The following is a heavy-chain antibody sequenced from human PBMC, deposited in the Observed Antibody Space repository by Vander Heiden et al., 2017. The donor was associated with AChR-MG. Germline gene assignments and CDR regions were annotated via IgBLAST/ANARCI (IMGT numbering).Heavy chain of an antibody. V-gene: IGHV1-18*01. CDR1: GYTFTSYG. CDR2: ISAYNGNT. D-gene: IGHD6-13*01. CDR3: ARAPRIAAAGYYYYYGMDV. J-gene: IGHJ6*02. Sequence: QVQLVQSGAEVKKPGASVKVPCKASGYTFTSYGISWVRQAPGQGLEWMGWISAYNGNTNYAQKLQGRVTMTTDTSTSTAYMELRSLRSDDTAVYYCARAPRIAAAGYYYYYGMDVWGQGTTVTVSS.